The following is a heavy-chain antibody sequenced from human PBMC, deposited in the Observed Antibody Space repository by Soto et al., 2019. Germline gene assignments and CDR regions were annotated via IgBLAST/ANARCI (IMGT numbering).Heavy chain of an antibody. Sequence: QLQLQESGPGLVKPSETLSLTCTVSGGSISSSSYYWGWIRQPPGKGLEWIGSIYYSGSAYYNPSRKSRVTISIDTSKTHFSLKLSSVTAADTAVYYCARQKNYDSSGYSPDFDYWGRGTLVTVSS. J-gene: IGHJ4*02. CDR1: GGSISSSSYY. CDR3: ARQKNYDSSGYSPDFDY. CDR2: IYYSGSA. V-gene: IGHV4-39*01. D-gene: IGHD3-22*01.